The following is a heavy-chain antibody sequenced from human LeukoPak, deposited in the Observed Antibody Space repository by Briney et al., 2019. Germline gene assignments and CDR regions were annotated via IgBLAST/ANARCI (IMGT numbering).Heavy chain of an antibody. CDR1: GYTFTSYD. J-gene: IGHJ1*01. Sequence: ASVKVSCKASGYTFTSYDINWVRQATGQGLEWMGWMNPNSGNTGYAQKFQGRVTMTRDTSISTAYMELSSLRSEDTAVYYCARGDYFDSSGYYSPTEYFQHWGQGTRVTVSS. CDR3: ARGDYFDSSGYYSPTEYFQH. CDR2: MNPNSGNT. V-gene: IGHV1-8*01. D-gene: IGHD3-22*01.